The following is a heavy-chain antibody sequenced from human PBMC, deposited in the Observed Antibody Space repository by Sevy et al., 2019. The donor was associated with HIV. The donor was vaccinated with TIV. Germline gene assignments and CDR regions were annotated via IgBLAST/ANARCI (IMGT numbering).Heavy chain of an antibody. J-gene: IGHJ4*02. CDR2: IRGDGTTT. Sequence: GGSLRLSCAASGFTFSNYWMHWVRQVPGKGPTWVSNIRGDGTTTVYADSVKSRLTISRDNAKNTLYLQMNNLRAEDTATYYCARYAYDSNFDYWGQGTLVTVSS. CDR3: ARYAYDSNFDY. D-gene: IGHD3-16*01. CDR1: GFTFSNYW. V-gene: IGHV3-74*01.